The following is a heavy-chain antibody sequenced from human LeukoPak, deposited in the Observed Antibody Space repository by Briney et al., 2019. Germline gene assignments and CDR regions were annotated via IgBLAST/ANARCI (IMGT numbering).Heavy chain of an antibody. CDR2: IGGSGYST. CDR3: ANLFGSRRYYFDY. D-gene: IGHD3-10*01. Sequence: GGLRLSCAASGFSFNSHSMNWVRQAPGKGLEWVSTIGGSGYSTYYADSVKGRFTISRDNSKNTLYLQMNSLRADDTAVYYCANLFGSRRYYFDYWGQGTLVTVSS. J-gene: IGHJ4*02. V-gene: IGHV3-23*01. CDR1: GFSFNSHS.